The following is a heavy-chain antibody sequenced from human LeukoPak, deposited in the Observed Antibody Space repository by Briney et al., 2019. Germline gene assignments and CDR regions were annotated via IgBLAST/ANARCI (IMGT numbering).Heavy chain of an antibody. CDR2: IYYSGST. CDR3: ATSGGSGSLFDY. Sequence: SETLSLTCTVSGGSISSYYWSWIRQPPGKGLEWIGYIYYSGSTNYNPSLKSRFTISLDTSKNQFSLKLSSVTAADTAVYYCATSGGSGSLFDYWGQGTLVTVSS. J-gene: IGHJ4*02. D-gene: IGHD3-10*01. V-gene: IGHV4-59*01. CDR1: GGSISSYY.